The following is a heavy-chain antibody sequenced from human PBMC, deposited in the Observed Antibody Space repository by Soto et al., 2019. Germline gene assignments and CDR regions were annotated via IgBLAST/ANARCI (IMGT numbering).Heavy chain of an antibody. V-gene: IGHV3-66*01. CDR1: GFTVSSNH. CDR3: ARVTYRSTIDSFDM. J-gene: IGHJ3*02. D-gene: IGHD3-16*02. Sequence: GGSLRLSCAASGFTVSSNHMSWVRQAPGKGLEWVSVIYTDGSTYYADSVKGRFAISRDNSKNTLYLQMNSLRAEDTAVYFCARVTYRSTIDSFDMWGQGTMVTVSS. CDR2: IYTDGST.